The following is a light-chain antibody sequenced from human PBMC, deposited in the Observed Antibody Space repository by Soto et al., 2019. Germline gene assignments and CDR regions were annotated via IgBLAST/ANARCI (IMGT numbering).Light chain of an antibody. CDR1: SASIGAGYD. J-gene: IGLJ3*02. CDR3: QSYYSSLSGLEV. Sequence: QSVLTQPPSVSGAPGQRVTISCTGHSASIGAGYDVHWYQQLPGTAPRLLIYGNNNRPSGVPDRFSGSKSGTSASLAITGLQAEDEADYYCQSYYSSLSGLEVFGGGTQLTVL. V-gene: IGLV1-40*01. CDR2: GNN.